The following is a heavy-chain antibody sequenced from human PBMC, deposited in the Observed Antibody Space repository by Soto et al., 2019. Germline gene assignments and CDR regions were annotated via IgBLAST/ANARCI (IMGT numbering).Heavy chain of an antibody. V-gene: IGHV3-48*01. Sequence: GGSLRLSCAASGFTFSIYSMNWVRQAPGKGLEWVSYIMPGSSHIFYADSVKGRFTISRDDSKNTSYLQMNSLKTEDTAVYYCTGRDADAFDIWGQGTMVTVSS. J-gene: IGHJ3*02. CDR2: IMPGSSHI. CDR3: TGRDADAFDI. D-gene: IGHD2-15*01. CDR1: GFTFSIYS.